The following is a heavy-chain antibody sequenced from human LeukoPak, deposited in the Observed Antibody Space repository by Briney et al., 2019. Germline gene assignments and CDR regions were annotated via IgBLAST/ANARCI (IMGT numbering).Heavy chain of an antibody. V-gene: IGHV4-38-2*02. CDR2: IDGSGSS. Sequence: SETLSLTCTVSGYSISSGYLWGWIRQPPRKGLEWIGSIDGSGSSYYNPSLKSRVTISVDTSRNQFSLKMTSVTAADTAVYFCTRDTGTTGEVKFDPWGQGTLVTVSS. CDR3: TRDTGTTGEVKFDP. D-gene: IGHD4-17*01. J-gene: IGHJ5*02. CDR1: GYSISSGYL.